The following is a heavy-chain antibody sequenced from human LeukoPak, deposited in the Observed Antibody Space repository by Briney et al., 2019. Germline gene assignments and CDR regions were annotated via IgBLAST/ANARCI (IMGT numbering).Heavy chain of an antibody. J-gene: IGHJ6*02. D-gene: IGHD3-10*01. V-gene: IGHV3-48*03. CDR1: GFAFSSQA. CDR2: ISSSGSTI. CDR3: ARDFPGAPPYYGMDV. Sequence: GGSLRLSCAASGFAFSSQAMGWVRQAPGKGLEWVSYISSSGSTIYYADSVKGRFTISRDNAKNSLYLQMNSLRAEDTAVYYCARDFPGAPPYYGMDVWGQGTTVTVSS.